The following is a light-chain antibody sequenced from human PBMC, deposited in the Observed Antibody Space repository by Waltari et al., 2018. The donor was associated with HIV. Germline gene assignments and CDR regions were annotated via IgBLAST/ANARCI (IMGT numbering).Light chain of an antibody. CDR1: DSNIWRNH. CDR2: DNK. V-gene: IGLV1-51*01. J-gene: IGLJ3*02. CDR3: GTWDSSLGGWV. Sequence: QSVLTQPPSVSAAPGQKVTISCSGSDSNIWRNHVSWYQQLPGAAPKRRISDNKKRPSGSPDRFAGSKSGTSATLGVTGLQTGDEADYYCGTWDSSLGGWVFGGGTKLAVL.